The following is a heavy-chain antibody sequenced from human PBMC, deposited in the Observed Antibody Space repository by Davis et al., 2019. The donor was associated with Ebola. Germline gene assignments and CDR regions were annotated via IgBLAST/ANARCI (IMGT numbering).Heavy chain of an antibody. CDR1: GFPFSNYA. D-gene: IGHD3/OR15-3a*01. CDR3: VRGVGGLDR. CDR2: ASHDGSTT. V-gene: IGHV3-30*04. Sequence: PGGSLRLSCAASGFPFSNYAMHWVRQTPDKGLEWVAVASHDGSTTYYEDSVKGRFTISRDNVKNTVYLQMSSLRDEDTAVYYCVRGVGGLDRWGQGTLVTVTS. J-gene: IGHJ5*02.